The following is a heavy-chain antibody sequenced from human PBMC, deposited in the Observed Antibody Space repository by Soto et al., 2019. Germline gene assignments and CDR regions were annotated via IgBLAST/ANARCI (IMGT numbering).Heavy chain of an antibody. Sequence: TLSLTCTVSGGSISSGGYYWSWIRQHPGKGREWIGYIYYSGSTYYNPSLKSRVTISVDTSKNQFSLKLSSVTAADTAVYYCARAEVLLWFGELARFDPWGQGTLVTVSS. J-gene: IGHJ5*02. CDR2: IYYSGST. CDR1: GGSISSGGYY. CDR3: ARAEVLLWFGELARFDP. V-gene: IGHV4-31*03. D-gene: IGHD3-10*01.